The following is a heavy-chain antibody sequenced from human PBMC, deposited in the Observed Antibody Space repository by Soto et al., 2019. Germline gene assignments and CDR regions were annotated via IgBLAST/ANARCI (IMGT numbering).Heavy chain of an antibody. Sequence: QVQLQESGPGLVKPSDTVSLTCAVSGYSISSSDWWGWIRQPPGKGLEWIGYIYYSGTTYYDPSLKSRVTMSVDTSKNQFSLKLTPVTAVDTAVYYCARREIQGPIDYWGQGTLVTVSS. CDR3: ARREIQGPIDY. CDR2: IYYSGTT. J-gene: IGHJ4*02. D-gene: IGHD1-26*01. CDR1: GYSISSSDW. V-gene: IGHV4-28*01.